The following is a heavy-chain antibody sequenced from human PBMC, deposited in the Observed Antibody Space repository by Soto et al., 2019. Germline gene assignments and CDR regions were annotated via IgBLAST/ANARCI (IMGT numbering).Heavy chain of an antibody. D-gene: IGHD6-6*01. J-gene: IGHJ6*02. CDR3: AGRGFASSSFHYYYYAVDV. V-gene: IGHV4-34*01. CDR1: GGSFSDYF. CDR2: INHSGST. Sequence: SETLSLTCAVYGGSFSDYFWTWIRQPPGKGLEWIGEINHSGSTNFNPSLKSRVAISADTSRNQFSLRVTSVTAADTAVYYCAGRGFASSSFHYYYYAVDVWGQGTTVTVSS.